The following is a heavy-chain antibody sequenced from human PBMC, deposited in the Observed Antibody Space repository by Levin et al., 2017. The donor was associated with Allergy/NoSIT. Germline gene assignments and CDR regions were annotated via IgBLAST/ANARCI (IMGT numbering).Heavy chain of an antibody. V-gene: IGHV3-23*01. CDR3: AKDKSASGNYYNPFDY. J-gene: IGHJ4*02. CDR2: ISGSGGST. CDR1: AFSFSSHA. Sequence: PGESLKISCAASAFSFSSHAMSWVRQAPGKGLEWVSGISGSGGSTYYADSVKGRFTISRDNSKNTLYLQMNSLSAEDTALYYCAKDKSASGNYYNPFDYWGQGTLATVSS. D-gene: IGHD3-10*01.